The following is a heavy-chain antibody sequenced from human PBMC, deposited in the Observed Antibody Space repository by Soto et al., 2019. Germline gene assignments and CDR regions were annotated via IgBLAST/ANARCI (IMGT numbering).Heavy chain of an antibody. Sequence: PGGSPRLSCAASGFTFSSYGMHWVRQAPGKGLEWVAVIWYDGSNKYYADSVKGRFTISRDNSKNTLYLQMNSLRAEDTAVYYCARAGVGATTGRYYYYGMDVWGQGTTVTVSS. J-gene: IGHJ6*02. CDR2: IWYDGSNK. V-gene: IGHV3-33*08. D-gene: IGHD1-26*01. CDR3: ARAGVGATTGRYYYYGMDV. CDR1: GFTFSSYG.